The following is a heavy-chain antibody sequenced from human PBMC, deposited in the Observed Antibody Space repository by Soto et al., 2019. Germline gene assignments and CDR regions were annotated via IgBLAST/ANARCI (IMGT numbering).Heavy chain of an antibody. CDR3: ARVATSSSWPLYYYYGMDV. Sequence: NPSETLSLTCTVSGGSISSYYWSWIRQPAGKGLEWIGRIYTSGSTNYNPSLKSRVTMSVDTSKNQFSLKLSSVTAADTAVYYCARVATSSSWPLYYYYGMDVWGQGTTVTVSS. D-gene: IGHD6-13*01. V-gene: IGHV4-4*07. CDR1: GGSISSYY. J-gene: IGHJ6*02. CDR2: IYTSGST.